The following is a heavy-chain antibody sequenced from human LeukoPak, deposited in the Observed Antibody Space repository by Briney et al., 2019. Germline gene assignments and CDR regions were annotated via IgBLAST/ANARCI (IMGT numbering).Heavy chain of an antibody. CDR3: ARGFSDYDGTDYAILKY. D-gene: IGHD3-22*01. V-gene: IGHV1-8*01. CDR2: MNPNSGDT. Sequence: ASVKVSCKASGYTFTTYEIDWVRQAPGQGLAWMGWMNPNSGDTAYAKKFQGRVTMTRDRSISTAYMEVSNLISEDTAVYYRARGFSDYDGTDYAILKYWGQGTLVTVSS. CDR1: GYTFTTYE. J-gene: IGHJ4*02.